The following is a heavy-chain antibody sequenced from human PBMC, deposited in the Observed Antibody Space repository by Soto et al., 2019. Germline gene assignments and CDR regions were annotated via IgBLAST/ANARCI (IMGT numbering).Heavy chain of an antibody. V-gene: IGHV6-1*01. CDR3: AREYSAGWST. D-gene: IGHD6-19*01. Sequence: PSPTLSLTCAISGDSVSSNSAAWNWIRQPPSRGLEWLGRTYYRSKWYNEYALSVKSRITINPDTSKNQFSLQLNSVTPDDTAVYYCAREYSAGWSTWGQGTLVTVSS. CDR2: TYYRSKWYN. CDR1: GDSVSSNSAA. J-gene: IGHJ4*02.